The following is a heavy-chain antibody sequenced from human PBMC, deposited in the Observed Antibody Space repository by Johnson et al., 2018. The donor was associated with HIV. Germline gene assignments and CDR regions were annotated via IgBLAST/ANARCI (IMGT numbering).Heavy chain of an antibody. CDR1: GFTFDDSA. CDR3: AKDRGETGWDAFDI. V-gene: IGHV3-23*04. J-gene: IGHJ3*02. D-gene: IGHD6-19*01. CDR2: ISGSGGST. Sequence: VQLVESGGGLVQPGRSLRLSCAASGFTFDDSAMHWVRQAPGKGLEWVSAISGSGGSTYYADSVKGRFTISRDNSKNTLYLQMNSLRAEDTAVYYCAKDRGETGWDAFDIWGQGTMVTVSS.